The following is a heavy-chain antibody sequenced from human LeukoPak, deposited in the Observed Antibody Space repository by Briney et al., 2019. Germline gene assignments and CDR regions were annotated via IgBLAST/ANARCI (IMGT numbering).Heavy chain of an antibody. J-gene: IGHJ4*02. CDR2: IIPILGIA. D-gene: IGHD1-7*01. V-gene: IGHV1-69*04. Sequence: GASVKVSCKASGGTFSSYAISWVRQAPGQGLEWMGRIIPILGIANYAQKFQGRVTITADKSTSTAYMELSSLRSDDTAVYYCARGGNWNLNVPTFDYWGQGTLVTVSS. CDR3: ARGGNWNLNVPTFDY. CDR1: GGTFSSYA.